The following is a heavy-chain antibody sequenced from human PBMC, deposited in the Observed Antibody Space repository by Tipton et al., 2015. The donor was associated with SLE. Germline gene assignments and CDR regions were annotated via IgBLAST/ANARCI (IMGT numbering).Heavy chain of an antibody. D-gene: IGHD7-27*01. Sequence: TLSLTCTVSGGSISSGNYYWNWIRQPPGKGLEWIGYVYYTGITNYKSSLKSRVTISVDTSKNQFSLKLSSVTAADTAVYYCARDGRGLGTYWYFDLWGRGTLVTVSS. CDR3: ARDGRGLGTYWYFDL. V-gene: IGHV4-61*01. J-gene: IGHJ2*01. CDR2: VYYTGIT. CDR1: GGSISSGNYY.